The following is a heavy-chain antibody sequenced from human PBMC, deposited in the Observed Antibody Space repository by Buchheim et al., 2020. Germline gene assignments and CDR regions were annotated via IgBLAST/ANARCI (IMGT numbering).Heavy chain of an antibody. D-gene: IGHD5-24*01. J-gene: IGHJ6*02. CDR2: FSGSGGTT. CDR1: GFTFSSYA. V-gene: IGHV3-23*01. Sequence: EVQLLESGGGLVQPGGSLRLSCAASGFTFSSYAMSWVRQAPGKGLEWVSVFSGSGGTTYYADSVRGRFTISRDNSKKTLYLQMNSLRAEDTTVYYCAKARESSYYYYGMDVWGQGTT. CDR3: AKARESSYYYYGMDV.